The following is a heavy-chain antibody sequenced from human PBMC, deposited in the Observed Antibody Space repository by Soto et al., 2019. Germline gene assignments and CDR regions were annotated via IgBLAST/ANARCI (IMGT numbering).Heavy chain of an antibody. CDR1: GFTFNSYA. D-gene: IGHD6-19*01. Sequence: EVQLLESGGGLVQPGGSLRLSCAASGFTFNSYAMSWVRQAPGKGLEWVSAIGSDGTTIQYADSVKGRFTISKDNTKDMLYLQRHSLRAEDTAVYYCARPGLTVPGTRYFDHWGQGALVTVSS. CDR3: ARPGLTVPGTRYFDH. J-gene: IGHJ4*02. CDR2: IGSDGTTI. V-gene: IGHV3-23*05.